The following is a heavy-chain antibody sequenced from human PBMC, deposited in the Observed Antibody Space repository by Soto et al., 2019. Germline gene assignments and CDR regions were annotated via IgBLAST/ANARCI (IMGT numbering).Heavy chain of an antibody. CDR1: GGSISSGGYY. Sequence: SETLSLTCTVSGGSISSGGYYWSWIRQPPGKGLEWIGYIHYSGSTYYNPSLKSRVTISVDTSKNQFSLRLSSVIAADTAVYYFARSQYAMVPSRTHNWFDPWGQGTLVTVSS. CDR2: IHYSGST. V-gene: IGHV4-31*03. J-gene: IGHJ5*02. D-gene: IGHD3-10*01. CDR3: ARSQYAMVPSRTHNWFDP.